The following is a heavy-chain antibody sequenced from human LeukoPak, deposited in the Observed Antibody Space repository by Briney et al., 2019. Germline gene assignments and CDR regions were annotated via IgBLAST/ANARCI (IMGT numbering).Heavy chain of an antibody. CDR1: SGSISSTSYY. J-gene: IGHJ6*03. CDR3: ATQVEYCSDGSCYYYMDV. V-gene: IGHV4-39*01. D-gene: IGHD2-15*01. CDR2: KYYSGSS. Sequence: SETLSLTCTVSSGSISSTSYYWGWIRQPPGKGLEWIGSKYYSGSSYYNPSLKSRVTISVDTSKNQISLRLSSVTAADAAVYYCATQVEYCSDGSCYYYMDVWGKGTTVTISS.